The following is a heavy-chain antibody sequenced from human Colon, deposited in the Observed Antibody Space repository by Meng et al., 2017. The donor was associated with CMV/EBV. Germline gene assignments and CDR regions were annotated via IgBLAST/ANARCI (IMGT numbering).Heavy chain of an antibody. J-gene: IGHJ4*02. V-gene: IGHV3-21*06. D-gene: IGHD4-23*01. CDR1: AFSLSDHT. Sequence: CAATAFSLSDHTMIWVRQAPGNGLEWFSSFSYTSSYIYYADSVKGRFTMSRDNATNSVFLQMDSLRAEDTAVYYCVRAPPDYAGNFDYWGQGTLVTVSS. CDR3: VRAPPDYAGNFDY. CDR2: FSYTSSYI.